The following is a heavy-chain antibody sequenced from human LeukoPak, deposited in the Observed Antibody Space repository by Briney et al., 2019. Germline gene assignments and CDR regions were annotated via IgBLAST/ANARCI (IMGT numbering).Heavy chain of an antibody. Sequence: SETLSLTCTVSGGSISSCYWSWIRQPAGKGLEWIGRIYTSGSTNYNPSLKSRVTMSVDTSKNQFSLKLSSVTAADTAVYYCARVVLQFPYYYYYMDVWGKGTTVTVSS. D-gene: IGHD4-11*01. J-gene: IGHJ6*03. CDR2: IYTSGST. CDR1: GGSISSCY. V-gene: IGHV4-4*07. CDR3: ARVVLQFPYYYYYMDV.